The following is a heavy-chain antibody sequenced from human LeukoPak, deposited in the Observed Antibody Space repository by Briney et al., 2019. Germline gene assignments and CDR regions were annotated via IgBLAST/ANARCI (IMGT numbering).Heavy chain of an antibody. D-gene: IGHD2-2*01. V-gene: IGHV1-8*01. J-gene: IGHJ5*02. Sequence: ASVKVSCKASGGTFTNYDINWVRQATGQGLEWMGWMNPNSGNTGYAQKFQGRVTMTRNTSISTAYMELSSLRSEDTAVYYCARPHCSSTDCHPPEWFDPWGQGTLVTVSS. CDR3: ARPHCSSTDCHPPEWFDP. CDR2: MNPNSGNT. CDR1: GGTFTNYD.